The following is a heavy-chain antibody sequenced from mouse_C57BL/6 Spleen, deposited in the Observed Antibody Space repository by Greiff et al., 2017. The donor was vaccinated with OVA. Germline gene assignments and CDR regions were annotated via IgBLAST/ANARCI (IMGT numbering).Heavy chain of an antibody. CDR2: IYPGDGDT. CDR3: AGYGYDVEAMDY. V-gene: IGHV1-82*01. D-gene: IGHD2-2*01. CDR1: GYAFSSSW. J-gene: IGHJ4*01. Sequence: VKLVESGPELVKPGASVKISCKASGYAFSSSWMNWVKQRPGKGLEWIGGIYPGDGDTNYNGKFKGKATLTADKSSSTAYMQLSSLTSEDSAVYFCAGYGYDVEAMDYWGQGTSVTVSS.